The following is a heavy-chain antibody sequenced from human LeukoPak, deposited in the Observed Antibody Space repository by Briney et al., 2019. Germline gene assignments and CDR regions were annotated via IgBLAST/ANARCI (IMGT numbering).Heavy chain of an antibody. CDR1: GFTFSSYS. J-gene: IGHJ2*01. CDR2: TSSSSTI. D-gene: IGHD3-22*01. V-gene: IGHV3-48*02. Sequence: GGSLRLSCAASGFTFSSYSMNWVRQAPGKGLEWVSYTSSSSTIYYADSVKGRFTISRDNAKNSLYLQMNSLRDEDTAVYYCARDLRSMIAGWYFDLWGRGTLVTVSS. CDR3: ARDLRSMIAGWYFDL.